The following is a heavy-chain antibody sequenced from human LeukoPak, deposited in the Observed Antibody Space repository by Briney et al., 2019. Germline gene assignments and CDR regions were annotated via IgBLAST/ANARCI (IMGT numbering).Heavy chain of an antibody. CDR3: ARGPRVRYSSGWYFFDY. V-gene: IGHV3-53*01. D-gene: IGHD6-19*01. CDR1: GFTVSSNY. Sequence: GGSLRLSCAASGFTVSSNYMSWVRQAPGKGLELVSVIYSGGSTYYADSVKRRFTISRGNSKNTLYLQMNSLRAEDTAVYYCARGPRVRYSSGWYFFDYWGQGTLVTVSS. CDR2: IYSGGST. J-gene: IGHJ4*02.